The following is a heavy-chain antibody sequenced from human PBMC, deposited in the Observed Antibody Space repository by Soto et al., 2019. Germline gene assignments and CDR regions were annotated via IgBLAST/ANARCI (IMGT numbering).Heavy chain of an antibody. J-gene: IGHJ4*02. CDR3: ARGYAFGVVDY. Sequence: SETLSLTCTVSGGSVSSGSYYWSWIRQPPGKGLEWIGYIYYSGSTNYNPSLKSRVTISVDTSKNQFSLKLSSVTAADTAVYYCARGYAFGVVDYWGQGTLVTVSS. D-gene: IGHD3-3*01. CDR2: IYYSGST. V-gene: IGHV4-61*01. CDR1: GGSVSSGSYY.